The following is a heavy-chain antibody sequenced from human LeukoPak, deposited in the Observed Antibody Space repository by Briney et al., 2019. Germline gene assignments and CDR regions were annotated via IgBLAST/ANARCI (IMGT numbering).Heavy chain of an antibody. CDR1: GXNFTSYW. CDR2: IDPSDSYT. D-gene: IGHD1-1*01. J-gene: IGHJ4*02. V-gene: IGHV5-10-1*01. CDR3: ARLLLATGPDY. Sequence: GESLKISCKGSGXNFTSYWITWVRQMPGKGLEWMGRIDPSDSYTNYSPSFQGHVTISADKSVTTAFLQWSSLKASDTAMYHCARLLLATGPDYWGQGTLVTVSS.